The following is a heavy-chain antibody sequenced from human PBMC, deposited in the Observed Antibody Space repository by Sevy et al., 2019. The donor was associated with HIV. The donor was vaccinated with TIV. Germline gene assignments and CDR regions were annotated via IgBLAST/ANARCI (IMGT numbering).Heavy chain of an antibody. D-gene: IGHD2-15*01. J-gene: IGHJ3*02. CDR3: ARGWVVVAAMGAFDI. CDR1: GGSISSSSYY. CDR2: IYYSGST. Sequence: SETLSLTCTVSGGSISSSSYYWGWIRQPPGKGLEWIGGIYYSGSTYYNPSLKSRVTISVDTSKNQFSLKLSSVTAADTAVYYCARGWVVVAAMGAFDIWGQGTMVTVSS. V-gene: IGHV4-39*01.